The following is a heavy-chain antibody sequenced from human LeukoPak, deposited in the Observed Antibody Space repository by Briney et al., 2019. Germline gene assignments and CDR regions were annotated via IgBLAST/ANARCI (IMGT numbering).Heavy chain of an antibody. CDR3: ARATYGSGSHFNDYYFYGMDL. Sequence: ASVKVSCKASAYSLSRYDLNWVRQATGQGLEWMGWMNPNSGKTGYARKFQGRVTMTRNTSTGTAYLEVSSLRSEDTAVYYCARATYGSGSHFNDYYFYGMDLWGQGTTVTVSS. V-gene: IGHV1-8*01. J-gene: IGHJ6*02. D-gene: IGHD3-10*01. CDR1: AYSLSRYD. CDR2: MNPNSGKT.